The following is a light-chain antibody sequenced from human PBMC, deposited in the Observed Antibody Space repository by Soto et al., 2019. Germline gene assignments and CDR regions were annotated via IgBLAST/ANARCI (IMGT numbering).Light chain of an antibody. CDR1: QSVSSH. V-gene: IGKV3-15*01. Sequence: EIVMTQSQGTLSVSPGERATLSCRASQSVSSHVAWYQHKPGQAPRLLIYDASTRASGIPDRFSGSGSGTEFTLTISSLQSEDFAVYYCQQYTNWPTWTFGQGTKVEIK. CDR3: QQYTNWPTWT. J-gene: IGKJ1*01. CDR2: DAS.